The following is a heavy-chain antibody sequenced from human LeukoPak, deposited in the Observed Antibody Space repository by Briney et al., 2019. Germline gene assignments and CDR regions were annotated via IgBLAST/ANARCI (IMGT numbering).Heavy chain of an antibody. Sequence: GGSLRLSCAASGFTFSSYEMNWVRQAPGKGLEWVSYISSSGSTIYYADSVKGRFTISRDNAKNSLYLQMNSLRAEDTAVYYCARDRQDTAMVTLFDYWGQGTLVAVSS. J-gene: IGHJ4*02. CDR1: GFTFSSYE. CDR2: ISSSGSTI. D-gene: IGHD5-18*01. CDR3: ARDRQDTAMVTLFDY. V-gene: IGHV3-48*03.